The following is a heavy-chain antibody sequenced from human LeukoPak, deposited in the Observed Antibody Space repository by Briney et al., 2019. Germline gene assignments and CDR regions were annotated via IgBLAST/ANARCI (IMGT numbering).Heavy chain of an antibody. CDR2: INPNSGGT. Sequence: GASVKVSCKASGYTFTVYYMHWVRHAPGQGLEWMGWINPNSGGTNYAQKFQGRVTMTRDTSISTAYMELSRLRSDDTAVYYCARDLAGIAARTPTYVDYWGQGTLVTVSS. CDR1: GYTFTVYY. V-gene: IGHV1-2*02. CDR3: ARDLAGIAARTPTYVDY. J-gene: IGHJ4*02. D-gene: IGHD6-6*01.